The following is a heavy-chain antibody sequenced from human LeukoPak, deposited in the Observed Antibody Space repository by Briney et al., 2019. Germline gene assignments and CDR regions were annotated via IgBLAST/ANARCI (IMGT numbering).Heavy chain of an antibody. CDR3: AKVGATRYYYYYYMDV. V-gene: IGHV3-33*06. J-gene: IGHJ6*03. CDR2: IWYDGSSK. CDR1: GFTFSSYG. Sequence: QPGRSLRLSCAASGFTFSSYGMHWVRQAPGKGLEWVAVIWYDGSSKYYADSVKGRFTISRDNSKNTLYLQMNSLRAEDTAVYYCAKVGATRYYYYYYMDVWGKGTTVTVSS. D-gene: IGHD1-26*01.